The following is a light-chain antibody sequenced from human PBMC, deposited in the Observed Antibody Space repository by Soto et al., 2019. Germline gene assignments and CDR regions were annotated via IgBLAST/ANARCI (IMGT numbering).Light chain of an antibody. CDR2: AAS. CDR1: QSITHF. V-gene: IGKV1-39*01. J-gene: IGKJ5*01. Sequence: DIQMTQSPSSLSASIGDKLTISCRANQSITHFLNWYQKKPGKAPKLLIYAASSLQSGVPSRFSGSGSGTDFTLTISSLQPEDFATYYCQQSYSTPQTFGQGTRLEN. CDR3: QQSYSTPQT.